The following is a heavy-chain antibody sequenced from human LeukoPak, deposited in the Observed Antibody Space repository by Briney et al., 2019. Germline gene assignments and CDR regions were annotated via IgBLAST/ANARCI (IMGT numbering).Heavy chain of an antibody. D-gene: IGHD3-10*01. V-gene: IGHV3-21*01. J-gene: IGHJ5*02. CDR2: ISSSSSSI. CDR3: ARDLKYFGVGWFDP. CDR1: GFTFSSYS. Sequence: GGSLRLSCAASGFTFSSYSMNWVRQAPGKGLEWVSSISSSSSSIYYVDSVKGRFTISRDNAKNSLYLQMNSLRAEDTAVYYCARDLKYFGVGWFDPWGQGTLVTVSS.